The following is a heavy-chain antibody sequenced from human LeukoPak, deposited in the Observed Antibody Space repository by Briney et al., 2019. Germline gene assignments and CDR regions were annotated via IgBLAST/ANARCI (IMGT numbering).Heavy chain of an antibody. CDR1: GFTFGDFG. CDR3: TRGFSSWPYYFDY. D-gene: IGHD6-13*01. J-gene: IGHJ4*02. V-gene: IGHV3-49*04. Sequence: GGSLRLSCTASGFTFGDFGMSWVRQAPGKGLEWVGFIRSKAYGGTTDYAASVKGRFTISRDDSKSITYLQMNSLKTEDTAVYYCTRGFSSWPYYFDYWGQGTLVTVSS. CDR2: IRSKAYGGTT.